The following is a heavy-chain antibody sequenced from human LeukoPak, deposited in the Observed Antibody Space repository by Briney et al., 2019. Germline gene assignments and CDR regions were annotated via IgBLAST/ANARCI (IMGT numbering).Heavy chain of an antibody. V-gene: IGHV3-48*01. J-gene: IGHJ4*02. CDR3: AKDGYSGYDGYYFDY. Sequence: QPGGSLRLSCAASGFTFSTYSMNWVRQAPGKGLEWVSYISSSSFTIHYADSVKGRFTISRDNSKNTLYLQMNSLRAEDTAVYYCAKDGYSGYDGYYFDYWGQGTLVTVSS. CDR1: GFTFSTYS. D-gene: IGHD5-12*01. CDR2: ISSSSFTI.